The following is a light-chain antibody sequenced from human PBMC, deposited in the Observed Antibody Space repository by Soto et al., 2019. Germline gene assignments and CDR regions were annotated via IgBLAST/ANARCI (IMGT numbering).Light chain of an antibody. V-gene: IGKV3-11*01. Sequence: EIVLTQSPATLSLSPGERATLSCRASQSVSSNLAWYQQKPGQAPRLLIYDASNRATRIPARFSGSGSGTDFTLTISRLEPEDFAVYYCQRGATFGQGTRLEI. CDR2: DAS. CDR1: QSVSSN. CDR3: QRGAT. J-gene: IGKJ5*01.